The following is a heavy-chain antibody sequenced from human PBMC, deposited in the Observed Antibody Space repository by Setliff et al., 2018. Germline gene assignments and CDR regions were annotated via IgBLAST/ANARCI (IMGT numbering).Heavy chain of an antibody. D-gene: IGHD1-1*01. CDR3: ARLYYNXXXXXCWEHSQFDP. CDR1: GASVSNYY. CDR2: IYYSGTT. V-gene: IGHV4-59*02. Sequence: TLSLTCSVSGASVSNYYWSWIRQPPGKRLEVIGYIYYSGTTNCNPSLKSRVTISVDTSKNQFSLRLSSVTAADPAVYFCARLYYNXXXXXCWEHSQFDP. J-gene: IGHJ5*02.